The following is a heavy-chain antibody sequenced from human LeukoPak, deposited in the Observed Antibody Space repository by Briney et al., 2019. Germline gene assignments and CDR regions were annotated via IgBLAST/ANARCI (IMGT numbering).Heavy chain of an antibody. CDR1: GFTFNNYA. CDR3: ARATGGSYYDADYYYGLDV. V-gene: IGHV3-30*04. CDR2: IAFDGVNN. J-gene: IGHJ6*02. Sequence: GGSLRLSCAAPGFTFNNYAMHWVRQAPGKGLEWVAIIAFDGVNNYYTGSVKGRFTISRDNSKNTLYLQMNSLRPEDSAVYYCARATGGSYYDADYYYGLDVWGQGTTVIVS. D-gene: IGHD1-26*01.